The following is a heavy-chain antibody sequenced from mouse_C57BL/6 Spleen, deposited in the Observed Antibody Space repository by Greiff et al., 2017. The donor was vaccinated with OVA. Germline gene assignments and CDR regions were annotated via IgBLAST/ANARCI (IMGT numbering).Heavy chain of an antibody. D-gene: IGHD2-1*01. CDR3: ARGGDYGNPFAY. J-gene: IGHJ3*01. CDR2: INPGSGGT. CDR1: GYAFTNYL. Sequence: QVQLQQSGAELVRPGTSVKVSCKASGYAFTNYLIEWVKQRPGQGLEWIGVINPGSGGTNYNEKFKGKATLTADKSSSTAYMQLSSRTSEDAAVYFCARGGDYGNPFAYWGQGTLVTVSA. V-gene: IGHV1-54*01.